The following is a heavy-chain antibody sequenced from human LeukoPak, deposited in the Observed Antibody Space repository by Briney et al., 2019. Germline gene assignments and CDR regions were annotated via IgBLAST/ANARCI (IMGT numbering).Heavy chain of an antibody. D-gene: IGHD1-26*01. CDR1: GGSINYYY. CDR3: ARLGSYFDY. CDR2: VYYTGNT. J-gene: IGHJ4*02. Sequence: SETLSLTCTVSGGSINYYYWNWIRQPPGKGLEWIGYVYYTGNTNYNPSLKSRVTMSVDTSKNQFSLKLSSVTAADTAIYYCARLGSYFDYWGQGTLVTVSS. V-gene: IGHV4-59*01.